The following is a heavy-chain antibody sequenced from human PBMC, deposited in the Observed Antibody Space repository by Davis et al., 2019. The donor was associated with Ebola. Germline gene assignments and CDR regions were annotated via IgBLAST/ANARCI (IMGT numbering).Heavy chain of an antibody. CDR1: GYTFTGYY. Sequence: AASVKVSCKASGYTFTGYYMHWVRQAPGQGLEWMGWINPNSGGTNYAQKFQGRVTMTRDTSTSTVYMELSSLRSEDTAVYYCARGITMIVAPSWFDPWGQGTLVTVSS. D-gene: IGHD3-22*01. CDR3: ARGITMIVAPSWFDP. V-gene: IGHV1-2*02. CDR2: INPNSGGT. J-gene: IGHJ5*02.